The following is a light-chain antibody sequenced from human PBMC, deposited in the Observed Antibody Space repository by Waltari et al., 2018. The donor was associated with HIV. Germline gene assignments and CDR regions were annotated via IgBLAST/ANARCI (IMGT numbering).Light chain of an antibody. Sequence: QSVLTQPPSASGTPGQRVTLSCSGSCPNLGSTTVKCSQQLPGTAPKLLIYSNNQRPSGVPDRFSGSKSGTSASLAISGLQSEDEADYYCAAWDDSLNGYVVFGGGTKLTVL. CDR2: SNN. CDR3: AAWDDSLNGYVV. CDR1: CPNLGSTT. J-gene: IGLJ2*01. V-gene: IGLV1-44*01.